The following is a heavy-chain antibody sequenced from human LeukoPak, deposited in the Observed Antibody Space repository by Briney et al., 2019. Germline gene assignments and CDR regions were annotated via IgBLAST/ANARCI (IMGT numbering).Heavy chain of an antibody. CDR2: ISGSGGST. CDR1: GFTFSSYA. D-gene: IGHD6-19*01. V-gene: IGHV3-23*01. Sequence: PGGSLRLSCAASGFTFSSYAMSWVRQAPGKGLEWVSAISGSGGSTYYADSVKGRFTVSRDNSKNTLYLQMNSLRAEDTAVYYCAKPQGSGGWYDFDYWGQGTLVTVSS. J-gene: IGHJ4*02. CDR3: AKPQGSGGWYDFDY.